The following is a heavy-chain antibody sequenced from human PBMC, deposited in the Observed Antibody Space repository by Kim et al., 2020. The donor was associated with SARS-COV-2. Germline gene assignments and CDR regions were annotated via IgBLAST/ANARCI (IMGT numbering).Heavy chain of an antibody. V-gene: IGHV4-34*01. CDR3: ARASSGILDV. CDR1: GGSFSGYY. D-gene: IGHD6-19*01. J-gene: IGHJ6*02. CDR2: INHSGST. Sequence: SETLSLTCAVYGGSFSGYYWSWIRQPPGKGLEWIGEINHSGSTNYNPSLKSRVTISVDTSKNQFSLKLSSVTAADTAVYYCARASSGILDVWGQGTTVTVSS.